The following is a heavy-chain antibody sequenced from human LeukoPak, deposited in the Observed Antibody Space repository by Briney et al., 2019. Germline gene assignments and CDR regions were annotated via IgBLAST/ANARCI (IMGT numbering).Heavy chain of an antibody. V-gene: IGHV1-24*01. Sequence: ASVKVSCKVSGYTLTELSMHWVRQAPGKGLEWMGGFDPEDGETIYAQKFQGRVTMTEDTSTDTAYMELSSLRSEDTAVYYCATDTYSSSGLDAFDIWGQGTMVTVSS. CDR3: ATDTYSSSGLDAFDI. D-gene: IGHD6-6*01. CDR2: FDPEDGET. J-gene: IGHJ3*02. CDR1: GYTLTELS.